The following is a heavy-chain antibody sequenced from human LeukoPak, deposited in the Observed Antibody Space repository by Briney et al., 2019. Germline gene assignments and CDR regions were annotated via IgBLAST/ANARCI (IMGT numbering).Heavy chain of an antibody. CDR2: IYSGGNT. V-gene: IGHV3-66*01. Sequence: GGSLRLSCVASGSIVSSNYMSWVRQAPGKGLEWVSIIYSGGNTYYADSVKGRFTISRDKSKNTVYLQMNSLRAEDTAAYYCARSVGASTAFDYWGQGTLVTVSS. J-gene: IGHJ4*02. D-gene: IGHD1-26*01. CDR3: ARSVGASTAFDY. CDR1: GSIVSSNY.